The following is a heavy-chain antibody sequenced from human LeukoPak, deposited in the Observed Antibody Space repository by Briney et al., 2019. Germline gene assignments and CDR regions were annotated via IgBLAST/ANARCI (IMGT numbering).Heavy chain of an antibody. J-gene: IGHJ4*02. CDR1: GFTFSNTN. D-gene: IGHD2-8*01. CDR3: ARVVNGYVDY. Sequence: PGGSLRLSCAASGFTFSNTNMNWVRQAPGKGLKGVSFISASSNYIYYADSVKGRFTISRDNAQNSLYLQMNSLRAEDTAVYFCARVVNGYVDYWGQGTLVTVSS. CDR2: ISASSNYI. V-gene: IGHV3-21*06.